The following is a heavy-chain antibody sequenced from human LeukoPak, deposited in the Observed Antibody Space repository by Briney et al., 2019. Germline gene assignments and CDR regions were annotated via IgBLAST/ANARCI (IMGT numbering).Heavy chain of an antibody. D-gene: IGHD4-17*01. V-gene: IGHV1-24*01. Sequence: GASVKLSDSFSGYTLTELSMHWVRQAPGKGLEWMGGFDPEDGETIYARKFQGRVSVTEDTSTDTAYMELSSLRSEDTAVYYCATVPWEGDYDFDYWGQGTLVTVSS. CDR2: FDPEDGET. CDR3: ATVPWEGDYDFDY. J-gene: IGHJ4*02. CDR1: GYTLTELS.